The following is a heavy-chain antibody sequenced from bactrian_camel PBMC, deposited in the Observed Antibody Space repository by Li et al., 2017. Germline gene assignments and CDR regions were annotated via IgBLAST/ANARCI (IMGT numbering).Heavy chain of an antibody. D-gene: IGHD1*01. Sequence: VQMVESGGGSVQAGGSLKLSCVTSGFEFSSCGVSWHRQATGKERELVSRISKDGTTTYADSVKVRFTISHEKAKNAVDLQMNNLKPDDTAVYYCAATGQMLSVAGCRTQGTQVTVS. V-gene: IGHV3S10*01. J-gene: IGHJ4*01. CDR2: ISKDGTT. CDR1: GFEFSSCG.